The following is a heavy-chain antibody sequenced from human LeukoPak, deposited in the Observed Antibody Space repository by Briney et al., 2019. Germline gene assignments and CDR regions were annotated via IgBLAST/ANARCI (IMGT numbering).Heavy chain of an antibody. CDR3: ARVRGLGALDI. Sequence: SETLSLTCTVSGFSISSYYLSWIRQPPGKGLEWIGYIYYSGSTNYNPSLKSRVTISVDTSKNQFSLKLSSVTAADTAVYYCARVRGLGALDIWGQGTMVTVSS. CDR2: IYYSGST. V-gene: IGHV4-59*01. CDR1: GFSISSYY. D-gene: IGHD3-16*01. J-gene: IGHJ3*02.